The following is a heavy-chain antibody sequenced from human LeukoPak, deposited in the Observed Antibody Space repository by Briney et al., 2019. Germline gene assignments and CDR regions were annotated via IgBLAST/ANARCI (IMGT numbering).Heavy chain of an antibody. CDR2: FDPEDGET. J-gene: IGHJ4*02. D-gene: IGHD3-3*01. V-gene: IGHV1-24*01. Sequence: ASVKVSCNVSGYTLTELSIHWVRQAPGKGLEWMGGFDPEDGETIYAQKFQGRVTMTEDTSTDTAYMELSSLRSEDTAVFYCATPQPGRFFVDYFDYWGQGTLVTVSS. CDR1: GYTLTELS. CDR3: ATPQPGRFFVDYFDY.